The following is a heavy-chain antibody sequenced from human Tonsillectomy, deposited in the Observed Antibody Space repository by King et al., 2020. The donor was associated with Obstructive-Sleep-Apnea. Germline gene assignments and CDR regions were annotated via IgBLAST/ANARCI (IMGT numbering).Heavy chain of an antibody. CDR1: GGSFSGYY. D-gene: IGHD2-2*01. Sequence: QVQLQQWGAGLLKPSETLSLTCAVYGGSFSGYYWSWIRQPPGKGLEWIGEINHSGSTNYNPSLKSRVTISVDTSKNQFSLKLSSVTAADTAVYYCARGXDCSSTSXXYXWFDPWGQGTLVTVSS. CDR3: ARGXDCSSTSXXYXWFDP. J-gene: IGHJ5*02. CDR2: INHSGST. V-gene: IGHV4-34*01.